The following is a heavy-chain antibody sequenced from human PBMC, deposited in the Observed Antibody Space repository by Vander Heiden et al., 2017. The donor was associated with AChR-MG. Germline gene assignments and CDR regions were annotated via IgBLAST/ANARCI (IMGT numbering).Heavy chain of an antibody. CDR3: ARQGYAVFWSGYSLYGMDV. Sequence: QLQLQESGPGLVKPSETLSLTCTVSGGSISSSSYYWGWIRQPPGKGLEWIGSIYYSGSTYYNPSLKSRVTISVDTSKNQFSLKLSSVTAADTAVYYCARQGYAVFWSGYSLYGMDVWGQGTTVTVSS. D-gene: IGHD3-3*01. J-gene: IGHJ6*02. CDR2: IYYSGST. V-gene: IGHV4-39*01. CDR1: GGSISSSSYY.